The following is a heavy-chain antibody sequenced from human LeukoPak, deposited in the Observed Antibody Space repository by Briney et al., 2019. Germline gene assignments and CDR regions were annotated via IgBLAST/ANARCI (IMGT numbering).Heavy chain of an antibody. CDR1: GFTFSSYG. V-gene: IGHV3-30*18. CDR2: ISYHGTNK. CDR3: AKGLGYGYEFDY. D-gene: IGHD5-12*01. Sequence: GGSLRLSCAASGFTFSSYGMHWVRQAPGEGLEWVAVISYHGTNKYYADSVKGRFTISRDDSKNTLYLQMNSLRTEDSAVYFCAKGLGYGYEFDYWGQGTLVTVSS. J-gene: IGHJ4*02.